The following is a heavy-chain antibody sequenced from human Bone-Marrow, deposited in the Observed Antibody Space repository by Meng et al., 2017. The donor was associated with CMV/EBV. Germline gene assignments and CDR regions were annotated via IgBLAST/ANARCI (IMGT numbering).Heavy chain of an antibody. CDR2: IYYSGST. Sequence: ESLKISCAASGFTFSSYSMNWVRQAPGKGLEWIGSIYYSGSTYYNPSLKSRVTISVDTSKNQFSLKLSSMTAADTAVYYCARGSGLDPWGQGTLVTVSS. D-gene: IGHD3-3*01. CDR3: ARGSGLDP. J-gene: IGHJ5*02. V-gene: IGHV4-39*07. CDR1: GFTFSSYS.